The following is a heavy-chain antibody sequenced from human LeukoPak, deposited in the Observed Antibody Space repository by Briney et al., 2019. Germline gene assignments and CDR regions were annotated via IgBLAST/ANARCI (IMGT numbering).Heavy chain of an antibody. V-gene: IGHV4-61*02. Sequence: PSQTLSLTCTVSGGSISSGSYYWSWIRQPAGKGLEWIGRIYTSGSTNYNPSLKSRVTISVDTSKNQFSLRLSSVTAADTAVYYCARCATLGGVINYFDYWGQGTLVTVSS. CDR3: ARCATLGGVINYFDY. CDR2: IYTSGST. D-gene: IGHD3-16*02. J-gene: IGHJ4*02. CDR1: GGSISSGSYY.